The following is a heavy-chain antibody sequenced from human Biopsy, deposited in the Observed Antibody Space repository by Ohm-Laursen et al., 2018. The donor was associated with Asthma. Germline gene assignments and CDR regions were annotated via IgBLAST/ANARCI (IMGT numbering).Heavy chain of an antibody. Sequence: SQTLSLTCSVFGGSVYSYDHHWSWIRQPPGKGLEWIGSIFYSGSTFYNPSLRSRITISVDTSKRQFSLSLRSVTVADTAVYFCARAQSYGDIYYGLDVWGQGTTVTVSS. CDR3: ARAQSYGDIYYGLDV. CDR1: GGSVYSYDHH. J-gene: IGHJ6*02. CDR2: IFYSGST. V-gene: IGHV4-30-4*01. D-gene: IGHD2-21*02.